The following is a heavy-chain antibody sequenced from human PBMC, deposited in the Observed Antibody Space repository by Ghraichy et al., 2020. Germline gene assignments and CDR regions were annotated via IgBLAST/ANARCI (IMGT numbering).Heavy chain of an antibody. CDR3: ARAVAGKSFDY. D-gene: IGHD6-19*01. V-gene: IGHV3-21*01. J-gene: IGHJ4*02. CDR2: ISSSSSYI. CDR1: GFTFSSYS. Sequence: GGSLRLSCAASGFTFSSYSMNWVRQAPGKGLEWVLSISSSSSYIYYADSVKGRFTISRDNAKNSLYLQMNSLRAEDTGVYYCARAVAGKSFDYWGQGTLVTVSS.